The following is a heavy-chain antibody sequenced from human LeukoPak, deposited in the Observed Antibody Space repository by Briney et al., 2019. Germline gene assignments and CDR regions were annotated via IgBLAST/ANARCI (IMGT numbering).Heavy chain of an antibody. CDR3: ARAVVPAAMLPNWFDP. CDR1: GYTFTGYY. V-gene: IGHV1-2*02. D-gene: IGHD2-2*01. J-gene: IGHJ5*02. CDR2: INPNSGGT. Sequence: ASVKVSCKASGYTFTGYYMHWVRQAPGQGLEWMGWINPNSGGTNYAQKFQGRVTITRDTSISTAYMELSRLRSDDPAVYYCARAVVPAAMLPNWFDPWGQGTLVTVSS.